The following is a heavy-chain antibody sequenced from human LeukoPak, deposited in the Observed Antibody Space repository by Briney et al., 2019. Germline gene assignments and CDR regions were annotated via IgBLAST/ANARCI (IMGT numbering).Heavy chain of an antibody. CDR2: ISSNGGST. D-gene: IGHD6-13*01. V-gene: IGHV3-64D*06. J-gene: IGHJ5*02. CDR3: VKDDSSSWYGWFDP. Sequence: PGGSLRLSCSASGFTFSRYAMHWVRQAPGKGLEYISAISSNGGSTYYADSVKGRFTISRDNSKNTLYLQMSSLRAEDTAVYYCVKDDSSSWYGWFDPWGQGTLVTVSS. CDR1: GFTFSRYA.